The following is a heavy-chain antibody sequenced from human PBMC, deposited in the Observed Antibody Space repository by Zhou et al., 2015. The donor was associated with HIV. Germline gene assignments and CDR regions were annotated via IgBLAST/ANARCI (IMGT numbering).Heavy chain of an antibody. V-gene: IGHV1-18*01. CDR3: ARNHYDSSGYPRVQH. Sequence: QVQLVQSGGELKKPGAFVKVSCKASGDTFRFYAISWVRQAPGQGLEWMGWINGDNGKTRYAQKFQDRVTLTTDRSTRTVYMELRSLIIDDAATYYCARNHYDSSGYPRVQHWGQGTLVTVSS. D-gene: IGHD3-22*01. CDR2: INGDNGKT. J-gene: IGHJ1*01. CDR1: GDTFRFYA.